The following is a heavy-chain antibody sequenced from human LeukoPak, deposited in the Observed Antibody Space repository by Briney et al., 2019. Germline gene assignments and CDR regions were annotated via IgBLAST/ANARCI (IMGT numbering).Heavy chain of an antibody. CDR1: GFTFSSYW. CDR3: AKWSKYTYGYFDY. D-gene: IGHD5-18*01. J-gene: IGHJ4*02. V-gene: IGHV3-74*01. CDR2: IKSDGSIT. Sequence: GGSLRLSCAASGFTFSSYWMHWVRQAPGKGLVWVSRIKSDGSITTYADSVKGRFTISRDNAKNTLYLQMNSLRAEDTAVFYCAKWSKYTYGYFDYWGQGTLVTVSS.